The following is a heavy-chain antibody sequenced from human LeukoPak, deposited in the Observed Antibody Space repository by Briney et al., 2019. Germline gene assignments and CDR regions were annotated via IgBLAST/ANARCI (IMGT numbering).Heavy chain of an antibody. CDR2: VSRSSSTI. D-gene: IGHD4-23*01. V-gene: IGHV3-48*04. J-gene: IGHJ4*02. CDR3: ARDSGWELPRSPFDY. CDR1: GFTFSNHN. Sequence: GGSLRLSCVAYGFTFSNHNMNWVRQAPGQGLEWISYVSRSSSTIYYAVSVKGRFTISRDNARNSLYLQMNRLRADDTAVYYCARDSGWELPRSPFDYWGQGNLVTVST.